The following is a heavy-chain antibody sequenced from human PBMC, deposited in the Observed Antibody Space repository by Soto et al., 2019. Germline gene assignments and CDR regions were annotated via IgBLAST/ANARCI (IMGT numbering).Heavy chain of an antibody. CDR1: GGSISTDC. CDR3: ARQIGDASGTYHFAY. J-gene: IGHJ4*02. CDR2: IRYSGST. V-gene: IGHV4-59*08. Sequence: PSETLSLTCTVSGGSISTDCWGWIRQPPGKGLEWIGFIRYSGSTNYNPSLKSRVTISVDTSGNQFSLKLNSVTAADTAVYYCARQIGDASGTYHFAYWGQGTLVTVSS. D-gene: IGHD3-10*01.